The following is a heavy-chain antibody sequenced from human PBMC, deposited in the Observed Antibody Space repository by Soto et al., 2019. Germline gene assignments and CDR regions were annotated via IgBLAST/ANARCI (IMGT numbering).Heavy chain of an antibody. CDR3: ASGSFLWFGELLW. CDR2: ISYDGSNK. V-gene: IGHV3-30-3*01. J-gene: IGHJ4*02. Sequence: GGSLRLSCAASGFTFSSYAMHWVRQAPGKGLEWVAVISYDGSNKYYADSVKGRFTISRDNSKNTLYLQMNSLRAEDTAVYYCASGSFLWFGELLWWGQGTLVTVSS. CDR1: GFTFSSYA. D-gene: IGHD3-10*01.